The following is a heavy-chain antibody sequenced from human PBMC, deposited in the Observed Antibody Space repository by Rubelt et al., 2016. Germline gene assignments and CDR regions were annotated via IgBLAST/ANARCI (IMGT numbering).Heavy chain of an antibody. CDR1: GGSINNYF. J-gene: IGHJ4*02. CDR2: VYYIGTT. D-gene: IGHD6-13*01. V-gene: IGHV4-59*01. CDR3: ARTPGQSSWYYFDY. Sequence: QVRLQESGPRLVKPSETLSLTCTVSGGSINNYFWNWIRQPPGKGLEWIGYVYYIGTTMYNPSLKSRVTISVDTSKNQFSLKLTSVTAAETAVYYCARTPGQSSWYYFDYWGQGTLVTVSS.